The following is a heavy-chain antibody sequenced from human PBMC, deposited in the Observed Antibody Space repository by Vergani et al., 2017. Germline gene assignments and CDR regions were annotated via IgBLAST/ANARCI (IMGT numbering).Heavy chain of an antibody. J-gene: IGHJ6*02. D-gene: IGHD4-17*01. CDR1: GGPISSYY. Sequence: QVQLQESGPGLVKPSETLSLTCTVSGGPISSYYWSWIRQPPGKGLEWIGYIYYSGSTNYNPSLKSRVTISVDTSKNQFSLKLSSVTAADTAVYYCASSMTTVTSRYYGMDVWGQGTTVTVSS. CDR3: ASSMTTVTSRYYGMDV. V-gene: IGHV4-59*01. CDR2: IYYSGST.